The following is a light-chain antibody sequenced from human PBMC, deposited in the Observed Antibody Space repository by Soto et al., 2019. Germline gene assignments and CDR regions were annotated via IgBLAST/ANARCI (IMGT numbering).Light chain of an antibody. CDR1: RSVSGSY. V-gene: IGKV3-20*01. J-gene: IGKJ1*01. Sequence: EIMLTQAPGTLSLSPGDRATLSCRASRSVSGSYLAWYQQKPGQAPRLLIYGASNRATGIPDRFSGSGSGTDFTLTISRLEPEDFAVYYCQQYGSSGTFGQGTKVDIK. CDR2: GAS. CDR3: QQYGSSGT.